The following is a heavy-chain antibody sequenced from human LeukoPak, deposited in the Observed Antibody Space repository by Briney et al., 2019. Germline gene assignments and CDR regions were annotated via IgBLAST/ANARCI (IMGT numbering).Heavy chain of an antibody. D-gene: IGHD3-22*01. V-gene: IGHV1-2*06. CDR1: GYTFTGYY. J-gene: IGHJ4*02. CDR3: ARSYYYDSSGYYSGD. CDR2: INPNSGGT. Sequence: GASVKVSCKASGYTFTGYYMHWVRQAPGQGLEWMERINPNSGGTNYAQKFQGRVTMTRDTSISTAYMELSRLRSDDTAVYYCARSYYYDSSGYYSGDWGQGTLVTVSS.